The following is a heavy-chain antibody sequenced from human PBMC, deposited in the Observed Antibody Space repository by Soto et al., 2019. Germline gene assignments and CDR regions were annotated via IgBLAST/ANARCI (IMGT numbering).Heavy chain of an antibody. J-gene: IGHJ4*02. CDR2: INHSGST. D-gene: IGHD5-12*01. Sequence: SETLSLTCAVYGGSFSGYYWSWIRQPPGKGLEWIGGINHSGSTNYNPSLKSRVTISVDTSKNQFSLKLSSVTAADTAVYYCASYYQGVWLRSNYFDYWGQGTLVTVSS. CDR3: ASYYQGVWLRSNYFDY. V-gene: IGHV4-34*01. CDR1: GGSFSGYY.